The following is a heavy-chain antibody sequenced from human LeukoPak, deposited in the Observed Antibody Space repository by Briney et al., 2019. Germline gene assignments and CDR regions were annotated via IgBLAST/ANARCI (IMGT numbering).Heavy chain of an antibody. CDR3: AKDEGSSGFGSGWFDP. CDR2: IYYSGNT. J-gene: IGHJ5*02. Sequence: SETLSLTCTVSGGSISSSTYYWGWIRQPPGKGLEWIGSIYYSGNTYYNPSLKSRFTTSLDTSKNQFSLNLTSVTAADTAMYYCAKDEGSSGFGSGWFDPWGQGTLVSVSS. D-gene: IGHD6-25*01. CDR1: GGSISSSTYY. V-gene: IGHV4-39*07.